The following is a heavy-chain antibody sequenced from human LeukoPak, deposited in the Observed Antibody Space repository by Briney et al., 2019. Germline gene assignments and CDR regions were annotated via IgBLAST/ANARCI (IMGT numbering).Heavy chain of an antibody. CDR1: GYTFTDYA. CDR3: ARGGGLTLNRNYFDP. J-gene: IGHJ5*02. D-gene: IGHD1-7*01. Sequence: ASVTDSCKASGYTFTDYAMNWVRQAPGQGLEWMGWINTNTGNPTYAQGFTGRFVFSLDTSVSTAYLQISSLKAEDTAVYYCARGGGLTLNRNYFDPWGREPWSSSPQ. CDR2: INTNTGNP. V-gene: IGHV7-4-1*02.